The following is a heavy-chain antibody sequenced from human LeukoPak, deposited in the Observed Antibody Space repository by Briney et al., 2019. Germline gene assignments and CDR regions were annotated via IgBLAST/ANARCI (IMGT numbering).Heavy chain of an antibody. CDR3: ARGEEGLIDY. CDR1: GGSISSTSYY. D-gene: IGHD3/OR15-3a*01. V-gene: IGHV4-39*01. J-gene: IGHJ4*02. CDR2: IYYSGTT. Sequence: PSETLSLTCSVSGGSISSTSYYWGWIRQPPGKGLEWIGSIYYSGTTYYNPSLKSRVTISVDMSKNQFSLKLSSVTAADTAVYYCARGEEGLIDYWGQGTLVTVSS.